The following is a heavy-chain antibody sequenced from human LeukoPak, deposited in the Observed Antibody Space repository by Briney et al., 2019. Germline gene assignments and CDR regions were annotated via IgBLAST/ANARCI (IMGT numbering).Heavy chain of an antibody. Sequence: SETLSLTCSVSGVSISSTIYYWGWIRQPPGKGLEWIGSIYYSGNTYYNPSLKSRVTISVDASKSQFSLRLSSVTAADTAVYYCGRHFYGSGTYYYYYYYMDVWGKGTTVTISS. CDR3: GRHFYGSGTYYYYYYYMDV. CDR1: GVSISSTIYY. J-gene: IGHJ6*03. D-gene: IGHD3-10*01. V-gene: IGHV4-39*01. CDR2: IYYSGNT.